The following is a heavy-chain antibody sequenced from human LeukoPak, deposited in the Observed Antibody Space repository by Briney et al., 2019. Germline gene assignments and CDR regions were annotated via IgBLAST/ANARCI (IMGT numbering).Heavy chain of an antibody. V-gene: IGHV3-53*01. Sequence: GGSLRLSCAASGFTVTNNYMCWVRQAPGKGLEWVSVIFSNDNTYYADSVKGRFTISRDNSQNTLYLQMNSLRAEDTAVYYCAKARAGDITAAFNYWGQGTLVTVSS. CDR2: IFSNDNT. CDR1: GFTVTNNY. CDR3: AKARAGDITAAFNY. J-gene: IGHJ4*02. D-gene: IGHD6-13*01.